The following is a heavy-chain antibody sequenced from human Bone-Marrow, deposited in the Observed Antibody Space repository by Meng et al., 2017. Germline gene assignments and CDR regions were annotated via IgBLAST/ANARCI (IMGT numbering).Heavy chain of an antibody. Sequence: QVHLVQSGAEVKKPGASVKASCKPSGYNLPDYYIHWVRQAPGQGLEWMGRIDPKNGDTHYAQKFQGRVTMTGDTSISTAYMDLSGLRSDDTAVYYCARDEDISAAGKLFGDYWGQGTLVTVSS. J-gene: IGHJ4*02. CDR2: IDPKNGDT. D-gene: IGHD6-13*01. CDR1: GYNLPDYY. V-gene: IGHV1-2*06. CDR3: ARDEDISAAGKLFGDY.